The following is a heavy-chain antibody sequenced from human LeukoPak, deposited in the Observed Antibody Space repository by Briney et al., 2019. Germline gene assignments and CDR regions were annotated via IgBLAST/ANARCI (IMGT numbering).Heavy chain of an antibody. J-gene: IGHJ4*02. D-gene: IGHD3-22*01. CDR2: ISGSGGST. V-gene: IGHV3-23*01. Sequence: GGSLRLSCAASGFTFSNYAMSWVRQAPGKGLEWVSAISGSGGSTYYADSVKGRFTISRDNSKNTLYLRMNSLRAEDTAVYYCAKAEYYYDSSGTFDYWGQGTLVTVSS. CDR3: AKAEYYYDSSGTFDY. CDR1: GFTFSNYA.